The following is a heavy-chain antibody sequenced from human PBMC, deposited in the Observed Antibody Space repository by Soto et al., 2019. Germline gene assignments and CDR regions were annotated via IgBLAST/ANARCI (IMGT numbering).Heavy chain of an antibody. Sequence: GGSLRLSCAASGFTFSSYSMNWVRQAPGKGLEWVSSISSSSSYIYYADSVKGRFTISRDNAKNSLYLQMNSLRAEDTAVYYCARVSPSLYNGVPVRSYNWFDPWGRGTLVTVYS. D-gene: IGHD2-8*01. J-gene: IGHJ5*02. V-gene: IGHV3-21*01. CDR1: GFTFSSYS. CDR2: ISSSSSYI. CDR3: ARVSPSLYNGVPVRSYNWFDP.